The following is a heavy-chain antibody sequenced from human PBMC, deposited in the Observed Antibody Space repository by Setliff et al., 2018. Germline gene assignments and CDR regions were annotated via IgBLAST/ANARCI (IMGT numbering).Heavy chain of an antibody. CDR3: VRGPGPRVVVAMPFDH. J-gene: IGHJ4*02. CDR2: INAANGNT. Sequence: ASVKVSCKASGYTFTNYGVHWVRQAPGQRLEWMGWINAANGNTKYSQKFHGRVTITRDTSANTVYMELRSLTSDDTAVYYCVRGPGPRVVVAMPFDHWGQGALVTVSS. D-gene: IGHD3-22*01. CDR1: GYTFTNYG. V-gene: IGHV1-3*01.